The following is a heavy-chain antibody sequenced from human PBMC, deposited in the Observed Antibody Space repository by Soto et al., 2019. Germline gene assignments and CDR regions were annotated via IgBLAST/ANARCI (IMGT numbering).Heavy chain of an antibody. J-gene: IGHJ3*02. CDR3: AKDTGAMVRGVICAFDI. CDR1: GFTFDDYA. CDR2: SSWNSGSI. V-gene: IGHV3-9*01. D-gene: IGHD3-10*01. Sequence: GGSLRLSCAASGFTFDDYAMHWVRQAPGKGLEWVSGSSWNSGSIGYADSVKGRFTISRDNAKNSLYLQMNSLIAEDTALYYCAKDTGAMVRGVICAFDIWGQGTMVTVSS.